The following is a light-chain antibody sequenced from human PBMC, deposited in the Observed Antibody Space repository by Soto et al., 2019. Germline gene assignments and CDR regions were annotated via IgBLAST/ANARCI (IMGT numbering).Light chain of an antibody. CDR2: AAS. CDR1: QSVSSSY. Sequence: EIVLTQSSGTLSLSPGERATLSRRASQSVSSSYLAWYQQKPGQAPRLLIYAASSRATGIPDRFSGSGSGTDFTLTISRLEPEDFAVYYCQQYGSSPPYTFGQGTKLEIK. CDR3: QQYGSSPPYT. J-gene: IGKJ2*01. V-gene: IGKV3-20*01.